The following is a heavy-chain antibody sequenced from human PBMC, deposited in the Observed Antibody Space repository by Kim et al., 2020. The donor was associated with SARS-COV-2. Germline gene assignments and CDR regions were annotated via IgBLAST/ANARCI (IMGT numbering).Heavy chain of an antibody. Sequence: SETLSLTCTVSGGSISSSSYYWGWIRQPPGKGLEWIGSIYYSGSTYYNPSLKSRVTISVDTSKNQFSLKLSSVTAADTAVYYCARDPAGIAAAGTNRPVHFQHWGQGTLVTVSS. CDR2: IYYSGST. D-gene: IGHD6-13*01. J-gene: IGHJ1*01. V-gene: IGHV4-39*07. CDR3: ARDPAGIAAAGTNRPVHFQH. CDR1: GGSISSSSYY.